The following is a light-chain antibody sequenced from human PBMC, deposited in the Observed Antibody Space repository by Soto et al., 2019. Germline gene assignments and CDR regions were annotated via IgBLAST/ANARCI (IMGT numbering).Light chain of an antibody. CDR2: CDN. CDR3: AAWDDSLNGRV. V-gene: IGLV1-44*01. Sequence: QSVLTQPPSASGTPGQRVTISCSGSNSNIGSNTVNWYQQLPGTAPKLLIYCDNPRPSGVPDRISGSKSGTSASLAISGLQSDDEADYYCAAWDDSLNGRVFGTGTKLTVL. J-gene: IGLJ1*01. CDR1: NSNIGSNT.